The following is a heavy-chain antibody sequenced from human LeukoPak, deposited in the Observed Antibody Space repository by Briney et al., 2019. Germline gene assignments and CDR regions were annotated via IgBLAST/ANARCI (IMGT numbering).Heavy chain of an antibody. J-gene: IGHJ4*02. V-gene: IGHV4-59*01. Sequence: PSETLSLTCTVSGCSISRYYWSWLRQPPGKGLEWIGYIYHSGSTSYSPSLKSRVTMSLDTSRTQFSLNLSSVTAAVTAVNYCARDRPYYFGSGTYYDGFDSWGQGTLVTVSS. CDR3: ARDRPYYFGSGTYYDGFDS. CDR2: IYHSGST. D-gene: IGHD3-10*01. CDR1: GCSISRYY.